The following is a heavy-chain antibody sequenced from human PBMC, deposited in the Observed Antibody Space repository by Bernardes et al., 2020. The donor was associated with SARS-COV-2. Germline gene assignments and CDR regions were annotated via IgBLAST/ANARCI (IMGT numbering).Heavy chain of an antibody. V-gene: IGHV3-66*02. Sequence: GGSLRLSCAASGFTVSSNYMSWVRQAPGKGLEWVSVIYSGGSTYYADSVKGRFTISRDNSKNTLYLQMNSLRAEDTAVYYCARYSALNVDYYYGMDVWGQGTTVTVSS. CDR2: IYSGGST. J-gene: IGHJ6*02. CDR1: GFTVSSNY. D-gene: IGHD2-21*01. CDR3: ARYSALNVDYYYGMDV.